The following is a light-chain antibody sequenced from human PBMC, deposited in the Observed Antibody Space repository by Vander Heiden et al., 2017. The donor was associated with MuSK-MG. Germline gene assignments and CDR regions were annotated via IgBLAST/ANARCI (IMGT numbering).Light chain of an antibody. V-gene: IGKV1-39*01. CDR1: QGISRY. CDR2: AAS. J-gene: IGKJ2*01. CDR3: HQRDGAPRT. Sequence: DIQMTQSPSSLSASVGDRVTITCRASQGISRYLNCYQQKPGKAPKLLIYAASSFQSGVPSRFSGSGSGTDITLAISRLQPEDFATYYCHQRDGAPRTFGQGTKMEIK.